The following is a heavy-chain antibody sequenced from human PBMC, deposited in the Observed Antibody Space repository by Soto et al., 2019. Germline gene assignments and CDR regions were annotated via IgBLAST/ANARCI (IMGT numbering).Heavy chain of an antibody. CDR1: GDSFSGYY. J-gene: IGHJ5*02. V-gene: IGHV4-4*07. Sequence: QVQLQESGPGLLKPSDTLSLTCTVSGDSFSGYYWSWIRQPAGTGLEWIGRVYTSGNTDYNPSRTRRVPVAVDTSRNQFSLKLRFVTAADTAVYYCAREAAETGGDGYWCDPWGQGTLVTVSS. D-gene: IGHD6-13*01. CDR2: VYTSGNT. CDR3: AREAAETGGDGYWCDP.